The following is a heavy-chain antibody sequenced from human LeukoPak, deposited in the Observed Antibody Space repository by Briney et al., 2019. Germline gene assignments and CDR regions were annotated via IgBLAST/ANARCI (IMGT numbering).Heavy chain of an antibody. Sequence: SETLSLTCSVSGGSVSSGISYWSWIRQPPGEGLEWIAYISDSGGSDYNPSLRGRVTISLDTSKNQFSLRLTSVTAADTAVYYCMRGRVAGLNWGQGTLVTVSS. V-gene: IGHV4-61*01. CDR3: MRGRVAGLN. D-gene: IGHD6-19*01. CDR1: GGSVSSGISY. J-gene: IGHJ4*02. CDR2: ISDSGGS.